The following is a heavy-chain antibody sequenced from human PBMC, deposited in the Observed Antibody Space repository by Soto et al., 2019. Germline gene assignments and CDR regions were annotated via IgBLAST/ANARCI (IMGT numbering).Heavy chain of an antibody. CDR2: ISSSSITI. CDR1: GFTFSSYS. Sequence: GGSLRLSCAASGFTFSSYSMYWARQAPGKGLEWVSYISSSSITIYYADSVKGRFTISRDNAKNSLYLQMNSLTAEDTAVYHCASSRSDCSITGSDAVDNASDTWGDGITVTV. V-gene: IGHV3-48*01. D-gene: IGHD2-2*01. CDR3: ASSRSDCSITGSDAVDNASDT. J-gene: IGHJ3*02.